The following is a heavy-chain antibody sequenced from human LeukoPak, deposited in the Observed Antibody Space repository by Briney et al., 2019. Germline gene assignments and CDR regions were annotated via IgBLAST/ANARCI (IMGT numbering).Heavy chain of an antibody. CDR2: ISGSGGST. J-gene: IGHJ4*02. CDR3: AKVIIRSVRFDY. V-gene: IGHV3-23*01. Sequence: GGSLRLSCAASGFTFSSSAMSWVRQVPGKGLEWVSAISGSGGSTYYADSVKGRFTISRDNSKNTLYLQMNSLRAEDTAVYYCAKVIIRSVRFDYWGQGTLVTVSS. CDR1: GFTFSSSA.